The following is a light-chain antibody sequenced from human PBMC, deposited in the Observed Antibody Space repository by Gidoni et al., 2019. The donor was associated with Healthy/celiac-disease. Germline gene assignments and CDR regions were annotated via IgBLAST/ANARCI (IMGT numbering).Light chain of an antibody. CDR3: QQYNNWPLT. J-gene: IGKJ4*01. V-gene: IGKV3-15*01. CDR2: GAS. Sequence: EIVMTQSPATLSVSPGERATLTCRASQSVSSYLAWYQQKPGQAPRLLIYGASTRASGIPARFSGSGSGTEFTLTISSLQSEDFAVYYCQQYNNWPLTFGGXTKVEIK. CDR1: QSVSSY.